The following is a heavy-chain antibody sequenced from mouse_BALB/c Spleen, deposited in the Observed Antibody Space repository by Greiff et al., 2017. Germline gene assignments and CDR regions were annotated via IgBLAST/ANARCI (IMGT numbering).Heavy chain of an antibody. Sequence: VQLVESGPGLVAPSQSLSITCTVSGFSLTSYGVHWVRQPPGKGLEWLGVIWAGGSTNYNSALMSRLSISKDNSKSQVFLKMNSLQTDDTAMYYCARDLGDDGYYGFAYWGQGTLVTVSA. V-gene: IGHV2-9*02. D-gene: IGHD2-3*01. J-gene: IGHJ3*01. CDR3: ARDLGDDGYYGFAY. CDR1: GFSLTSYG. CDR2: IWAGGST.